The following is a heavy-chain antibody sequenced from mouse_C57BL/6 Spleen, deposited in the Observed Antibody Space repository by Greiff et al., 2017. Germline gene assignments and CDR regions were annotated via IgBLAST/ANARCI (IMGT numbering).Heavy chain of an antibody. J-gene: IGHJ2*01. Sequence: VKLMESGPGLVAPSQSLSITCTVSGFSLTSYGVHWVRQPPGKGLEWLVVIWSDGSTTYNSALKSRLSLSKDNSKSQVFLKMNSLQTDDTAMYYCARHNSSGGYFDDWGQGTTLTVSS. D-gene: IGHD3-2*02. CDR1: GFSLTSYG. CDR2: IWSDGST. CDR3: ARHNSSGGYFDD. V-gene: IGHV2-6-1*01.